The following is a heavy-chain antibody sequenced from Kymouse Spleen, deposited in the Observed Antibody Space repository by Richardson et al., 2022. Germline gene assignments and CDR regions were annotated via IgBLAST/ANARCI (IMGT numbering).Heavy chain of an antibody. J-gene: IGHJ4*02. D-gene: IGHD3-10*01. CDR2: IYYSGST. Sequence: QVQLQESGPGLVKPSETLSLTCTVSGGSISSYYWSWIRQPPGKGLEWIGYIYYSGSTNYNPSLKSRVTISVDTSKNQFSLKLSSVTAADTAVYYCARSGMVRGVIMDYWGQGTLVTVSS. CDR1: GGSISSYY. V-gene: IGHV4-59*01. CDR3: ARSGMVRGVIMDY.